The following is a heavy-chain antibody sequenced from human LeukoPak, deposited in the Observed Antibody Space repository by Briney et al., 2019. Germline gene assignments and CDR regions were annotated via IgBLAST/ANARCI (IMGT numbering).Heavy chain of an antibody. CDR3: AKGDIAAAGNWFDP. CDR2: ISDSSSGGST. D-gene: IGHD6-13*01. V-gene: IGHV3-23*01. J-gene: IGHJ5*02. Sequence: GESLRLSCAASGFSFSSYAMSWVRQAPGKGLEWVSGISDSSSGGSTYYADSVRGRFTTSRDNSKNTLYLQMNSLRAEDTAVYYCAKGDIAAAGNWFDPWGQGTLVTVSS. CDR1: GFSFSSYA.